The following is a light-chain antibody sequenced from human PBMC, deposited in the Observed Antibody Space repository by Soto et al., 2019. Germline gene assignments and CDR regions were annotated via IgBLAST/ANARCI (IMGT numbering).Light chain of an antibody. CDR2: AAS. J-gene: IGKJ4*01. CDR3: QQYYIYPLT. CDR1: QGISSY. Sequence: AMRISQSPSSLSATTGDSVPITCRASQGISSYLAWYQQKPGKAPKLLIYAASTLQSGVPSRFSGSGSGTDFTLTISCLQSEDFAPYYCQQYYIYPLTFGGGTNVDIK. V-gene: IGKV1-8*01.